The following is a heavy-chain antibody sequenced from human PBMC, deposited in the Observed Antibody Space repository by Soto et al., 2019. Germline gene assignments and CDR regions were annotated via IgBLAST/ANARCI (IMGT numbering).Heavy chain of an antibody. CDR2: IYYSGST. V-gene: IGHV4-39*01. J-gene: IGHJ4*02. Sequence: PSETLSLTCTVSGGSISSSSYYWGWIRQPPGKGLEWIGSIYYSGSTYYNPSLKSRVTISVDTSKNHFSLKLSSVTAADTAVYYCARHWGVDTAMVTGLYFDYWGQGTLVTVSS. D-gene: IGHD5-18*01. CDR1: GGSISSSSYY. CDR3: ARHWGVDTAMVTGLYFDY.